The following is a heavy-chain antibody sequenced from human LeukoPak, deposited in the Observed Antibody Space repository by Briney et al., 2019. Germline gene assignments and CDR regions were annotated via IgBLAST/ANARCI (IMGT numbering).Heavy chain of an antibody. CDR3: ARSPLDIVATIDYYYYYMDV. D-gene: IGHD5-12*01. CDR1: GGSFSGYD. J-gene: IGHJ6*03. V-gene: IGHV4-34*01. Sequence: PSETLSLTCAVYGGSFSGYDWSWIRQPPGKGLEWIGEINHSGSTNYNPSLKSRVTISVDTSKNQFSLKLSSVTAADTAVYYCARSPLDIVATIDYYYYYMDVWGKGTTVTISS. CDR2: INHSGST.